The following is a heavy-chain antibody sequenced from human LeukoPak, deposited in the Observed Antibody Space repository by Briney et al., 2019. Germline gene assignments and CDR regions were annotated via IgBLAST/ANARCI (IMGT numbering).Heavy chain of an antibody. Sequence: GGSLRLSCAASGFTFSSYWMHWVRQAPGKGLVWVSRINSDGSSTSYADSVNGRFTISRDNSKNTLYLQMNSLRAEDAAVYYCAKDDCSSTSCFYYYYYGMDVWGQGTTVTVSS. CDR1: GFTFSSYW. V-gene: IGHV3-74*01. J-gene: IGHJ6*02. CDR2: INSDGSST. CDR3: AKDDCSSTSCFYYYYYGMDV. D-gene: IGHD2-2*01.